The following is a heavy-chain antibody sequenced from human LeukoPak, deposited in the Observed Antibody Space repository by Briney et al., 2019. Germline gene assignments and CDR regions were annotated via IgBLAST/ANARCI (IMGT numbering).Heavy chain of an antibody. D-gene: IGHD3-3*01. Sequence: PSETLSLTCAVYGGSLSGYYWSWIRQPPGKGLEWIGEINHSGSTNYNPSLKSRVTISVDTSKNQFSLKLSSVTAADTAVYYCARGTDFWSGYYGYYVDYWGQGTLVTVSS. CDR2: INHSGST. CDR3: ARGTDFWSGYYGYYVDY. J-gene: IGHJ4*02. V-gene: IGHV4-34*01. CDR1: GGSLSGYY.